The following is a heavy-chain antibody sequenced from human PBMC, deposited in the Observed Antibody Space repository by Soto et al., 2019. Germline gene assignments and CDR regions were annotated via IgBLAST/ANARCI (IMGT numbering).Heavy chain of an antibody. J-gene: IGHJ4*02. CDR1: GGSISSYY. CDR2: IYYSGST. V-gene: IGHV4-59*08. D-gene: IGHD5-12*01. Sequence: SETLSLTCTVSGGSISSYYWSWIRQPPGKGLEWIGYIYYSGSTNYNPSLKSRVTISVDTSKNQFSLKLSSVTAADTAVYYCARLSGYDFFDYWGQGTLVTVSS. CDR3: ARLSGYDFFDY.